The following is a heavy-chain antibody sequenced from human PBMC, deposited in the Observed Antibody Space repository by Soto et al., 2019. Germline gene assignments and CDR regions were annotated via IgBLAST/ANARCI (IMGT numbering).Heavy chain of an antibody. V-gene: IGHV1-69*13. Sequence: GASVKVSCKASGGTFSSYAISWVRQAPGQGLEWMGGIIPIFGTANYAQKFQGRVTITADESTSTAYMELSSLRSEDTAVYYCARGEVGYSYGHVFDYWGQGTLVTVSS. CDR2: IIPIFGTA. CDR1: GGTFSSYA. J-gene: IGHJ4*02. D-gene: IGHD5-18*01. CDR3: ARGEVGYSYGHVFDY.